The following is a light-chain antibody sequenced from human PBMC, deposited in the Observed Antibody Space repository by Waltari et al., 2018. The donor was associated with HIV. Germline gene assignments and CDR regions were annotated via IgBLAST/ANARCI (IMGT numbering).Light chain of an antibody. Sequence: DIKMTQSPSSLSASVGGRVSISCRSSQNINSYLNWYQQKPGRAPQLLVYGALNLYTWAPRRFSGSGSGTDFTLTITSLQPEDFATYFCQQSYSLPVTFGGGTKVEV. CDR2: GAL. CDR3: QQSYSLPVT. CDR1: QNINSY. V-gene: IGKV1-39*01. J-gene: IGKJ4*01.